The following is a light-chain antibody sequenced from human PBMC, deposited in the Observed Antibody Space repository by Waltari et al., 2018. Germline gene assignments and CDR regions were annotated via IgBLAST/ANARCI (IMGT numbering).Light chain of an antibody. Sequence: IVLTQSPGTLSLSPGERATLSCRASQTVSRPLAWYQQKPGQAPKLLIYGASTRATGITDRFTGSGSGTDFSLTISSLEPEDFAIYFCQHYVRLPATFGQGTKVEIK. CDR2: GAS. V-gene: IGKV3-20*01. J-gene: IGKJ1*01. CDR1: QTVSRP. CDR3: QHYVRLPAT.